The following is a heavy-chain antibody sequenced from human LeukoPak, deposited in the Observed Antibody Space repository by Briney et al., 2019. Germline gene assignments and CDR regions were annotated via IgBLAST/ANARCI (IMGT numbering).Heavy chain of an antibody. Sequence: SDTLSLTCAVYGGSFSGYYWSWIRQPPGKGLEWIGEIYHSGSTNYNPSLKSRVTISVDKSKNQFSLKLSSVTAADTAVYYCARVGGYSYGNDAFDIWGQGTVVTASS. CDR2: IYHSGST. CDR3: ARVGGYSYGNDAFDI. V-gene: IGHV4-34*01. CDR1: GGSFSGYY. J-gene: IGHJ3*02. D-gene: IGHD5-18*01.